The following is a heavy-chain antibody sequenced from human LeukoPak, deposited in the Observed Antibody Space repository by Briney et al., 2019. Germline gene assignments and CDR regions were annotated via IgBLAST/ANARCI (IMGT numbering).Heavy chain of an antibody. Sequence: PSETLSLTCTVSGGSISSYYWSWIRQPPGKGLEWIGYIYYSGSTNYNPSLKSRVTISVDTSKNKFSLKLSSVTAADTAVYYCARDTPLTYDFWSGYYTGYYGMDVWGQGTTVTVSS. CDR2: IYYSGST. J-gene: IGHJ6*02. V-gene: IGHV4-59*01. CDR3: ARDTPLTYDFWSGYYTGYYGMDV. D-gene: IGHD3-3*01. CDR1: GGSISSYY.